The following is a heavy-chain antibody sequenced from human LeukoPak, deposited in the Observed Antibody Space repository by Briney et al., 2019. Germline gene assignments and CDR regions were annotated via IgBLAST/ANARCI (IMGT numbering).Heavy chain of an antibody. D-gene: IGHD2/OR15-2a*01. CDR1: GFIFGDYA. J-gene: IGHJ4*02. Sequence: GGSLSLSCTTSGFIFGDYAMGWVRQAPGKGLQWVGFIRSKAYGGTTEYAASVEGRFTVSRDDSKNIAYLQMNSLTTEDTAVYYCTRDSPHVSEGYWGQGTLVTVSS. CDR2: IRSKAYGGTT. V-gene: IGHV3-49*04. CDR3: TRDSPHVSEGY.